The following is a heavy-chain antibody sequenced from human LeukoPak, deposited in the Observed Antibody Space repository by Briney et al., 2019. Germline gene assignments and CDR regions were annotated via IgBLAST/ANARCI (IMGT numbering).Heavy chain of an antibody. Sequence: SQTLSLTCAISGDCVSSNSATWNWIRQSPSRGLEWLGRTYYRSKWYNDYAVSVKSRITINPDTSKNQFSLQLNSVTPEDTAVYYCARALEAAAGNNWFDPWGQGTLVTVSS. J-gene: IGHJ5*02. CDR3: ARALEAAAGNNWFDP. CDR1: GDCVSSNSAT. CDR2: TYYRSKWYN. D-gene: IGHD6-13*01. V-gene: IGHV6-1*01.